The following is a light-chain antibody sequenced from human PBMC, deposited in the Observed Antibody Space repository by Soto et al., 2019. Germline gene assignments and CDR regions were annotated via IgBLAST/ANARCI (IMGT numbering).Light chain of an antibody. CDR2: GAS. V-gene: IGKV1-39*01. Sequence: DIQMTQSPSTLSASIGDRVTITCRASESIRTWLAWYQHKPGKAPQLLIYGASSLQSGVPSRFSGSGSGTDFTLAINNLQPEDSATYFCQQTYSTPRMFGQGTKVDIK. CDR1: ESIRTW. CDR3: QQTYSTPRM. J-gene: IGKJ1*01.